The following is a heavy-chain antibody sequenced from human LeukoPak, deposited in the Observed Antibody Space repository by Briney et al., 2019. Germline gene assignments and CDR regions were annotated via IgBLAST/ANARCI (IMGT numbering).Heavy chain of an antibody. D-gene: IGHD3-3*01. CDR2: IIPIFGTA. CDR3: ARGPFLEREYYFDY. J-gene: IGHJ4*02. V-gene: IGHV1-69*05. CDR1: GGTFSSYA. Sequence: WVTVSCKASGGTFSSYAISWVRQDPGQGLEWMGGIIPIFGTANYAQKFQGRVTITTDESTSTAYMELSRPRSEGTAVYFRARGPFLEREYYFDYWRQESLVTVSS.